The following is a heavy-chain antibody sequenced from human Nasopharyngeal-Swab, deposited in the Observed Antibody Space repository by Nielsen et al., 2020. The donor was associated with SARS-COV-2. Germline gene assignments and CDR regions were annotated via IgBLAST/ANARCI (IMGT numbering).Heavy chain of an antibody. CDR3: ARHAAESYCNSTSCHQAFDP. J-gene: IGHJ5*02. CDR2: IHPGDSDT. V-gene: IGHV5-51*01. D-gene: IGHD2-2*01. CDR1: GYSFTSYW. Sequence: GGSLRLSCKGSGYSFTSYWIGWVRQMPGKGLEWMGIIHPGDSDTRYSPSFQGQVTISADKSISTAYLQWSSLKASDTAMYYCARHAAESYCNSTSCHQAFDPWGQGTLVTVSS.